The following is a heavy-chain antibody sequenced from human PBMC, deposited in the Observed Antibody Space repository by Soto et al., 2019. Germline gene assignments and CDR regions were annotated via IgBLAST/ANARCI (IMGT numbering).Heavy chain of an antibody. V-gene: IGHV4-59*01. CDR2: IYYSGST. CDR1: GGSISSYY. J-gene: IGHJ6*02. Sequence: SETLSLTCTVSGGSISSYYWSWIRQPPGKGLEWIWYIYYSGSTNYNPALKSRVTISVDTSKKQLSLKMSSVTAADTAVYYCPRDRGRRHYDILTSYEYYSYFGMDXWGQATTVTVS. CDR3: PRDRGRRHYDILTSYEYYSYFGMDX. D-gene: IGHD3-9*01.